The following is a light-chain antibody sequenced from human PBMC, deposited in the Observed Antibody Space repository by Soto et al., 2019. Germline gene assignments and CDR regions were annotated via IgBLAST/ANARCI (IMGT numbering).Light chain of an antibody. CDR3: QQRINWPPMFT. CDR1: QSVSSY. CDR2: DAS. J-gene: IGKJ2*01. Sequence: EIVLTQSPPTLSLSPGESATLSCRASQSVSSYFSWYQQTPGQAPRLVIYDASNRATGIPPRFSGSGSGTDFTLTISSLEPEDFAVYYCQQRINWPPMFTFGQGTKLEIK. V-gene: IGKV3-11*01.